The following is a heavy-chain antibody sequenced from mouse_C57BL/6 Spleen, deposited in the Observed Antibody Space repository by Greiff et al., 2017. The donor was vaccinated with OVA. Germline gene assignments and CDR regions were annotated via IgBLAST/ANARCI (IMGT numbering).Heavy chain of an antibody. V-gene: IGHV1-55*01. J-gene: IGHJ3*01. CDR1: GYTFTSYW. D-gene: IGHD1-1*01. CDR3: ARKGDYGSSFAY. Sequence: VQLQQPGAELVKPGASVKMSCKASGYTFTSYWITWVKQRPGQGLEWIGDIYPGSGSTNYNEKFKSKATLTVDTSSSTAYMQLSSLTSEDSAVYYCARKGDYGSSFAYWGQGTLVTVSA. CDR2: IYPGSGST.